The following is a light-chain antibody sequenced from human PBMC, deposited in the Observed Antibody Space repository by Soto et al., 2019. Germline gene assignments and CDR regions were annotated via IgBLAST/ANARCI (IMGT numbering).Light chain of an antibody. Sequence: QSALTQAASVSGSPGQSFTISCTGTSSDVGAHHSVSWYQQHPGKAPKLIIFDVSNRPSGVSNRFSGSKSGNTASLTISGLHAEDDADYYCSLFTGTGTVMFGGGTKVTVL. V-gene: IGLV2-14*03. CDR2: DVS. CDR3: SLFTGTGTVM. CDR1: SSDVGAHHS. J-gene: IGLJ3*02.